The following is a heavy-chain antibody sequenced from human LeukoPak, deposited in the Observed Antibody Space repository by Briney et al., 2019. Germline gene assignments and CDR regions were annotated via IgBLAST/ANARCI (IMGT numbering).Heavy chain of an antibody. Sequence: SQTLSLTCAISGDSVSSNSAAWNWIRQSPSRGLEWLGRTYYRSKWYNDYAVSVKSRITINPDTSKNQFSLQLNSVTPDDTAVYYCAREDGSSWDPNWFDPWGQGTLVTVSS. J-gene: IGHJ5*02. CDR2: TYYRSKWYN. CDR3: AREDGSSWDPNWFDP. D-gene: IGHD6-13*01. V-gene: IGHV6-1*01. CDR1: GDSVSSNSAA.